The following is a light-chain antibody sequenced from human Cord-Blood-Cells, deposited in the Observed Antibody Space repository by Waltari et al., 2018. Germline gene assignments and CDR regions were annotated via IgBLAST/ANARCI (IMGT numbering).Light chain of an antibody. Sequence: EIVLPQSPATLSLSPGDSATRSRRASQSVSSYLAWYQQKPGQAPRLLIYDASNRATGIPARFSGSGSGTDFTLTISSLEPEDFAVYYCQQRSNWPPMYTFGQGTKLEIK. V-gene: IGKV3-11*01. CDR1: QSVSSY. CDR3: QQRSNWPPMYT. J-gene: IGKJ2*01. CDR2: DAS.